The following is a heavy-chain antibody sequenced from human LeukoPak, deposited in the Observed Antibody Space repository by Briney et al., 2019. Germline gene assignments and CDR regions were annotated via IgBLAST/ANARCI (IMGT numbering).Heavy chain of an antibody. CDR1: GFTFRNYW. D-gene: IGHD2-2*01. V-gene: IGHV3-7*03. Sequence: GGSLRLSCAASGFTFRNYWMSWVRQAPGKGLEWVAKIKQDGSEKYYVDSVKGRFTISRDNAKNSLYLQMNSLRAEDTAVYYCAKGVIVVVPAAMHVWGQGTTVTVSS. CDR2: IKQDGSEK. J-gene: IGHJ6*02. CDR3: AKGVIVVVPAAMHV.